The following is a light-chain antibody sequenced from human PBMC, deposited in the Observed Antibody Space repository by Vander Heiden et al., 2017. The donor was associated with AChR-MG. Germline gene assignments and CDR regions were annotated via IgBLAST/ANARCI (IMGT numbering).Light chain of an antibody. Sequence: QSALTQPASVSVSPGQSLTISCTGTSSDVGGYNYVSWYQQHPGKAPKLMIYDVSNRPSGVSNRFSGSKSGNTASLTISGLQAEDEADYYCSSYTSSSTLDYVFGTGTKVTVL. CDR1: SSDVGGYNY. CDR3: SSYTSSSTLDYV. V-gene: IGLV2-14*01. J-gene: IGLJ1*01. CDR2: DVS.